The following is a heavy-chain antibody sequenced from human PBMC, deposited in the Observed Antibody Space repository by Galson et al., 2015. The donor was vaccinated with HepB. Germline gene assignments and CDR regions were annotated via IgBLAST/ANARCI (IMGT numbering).Heavy chain of an antibody. J-gene: IGHJ4*02. V-gene: IGHV3-53*01. Sequence: SLRLSCAASGHTVSINCFSWVRPAPGKGLECVSLIYSGGSTHYAESVKGRFTFSSDNSKDTLYLQMNSLRAEDTAVYYCARGASDGGLFDYWGQGGLVTVSS. CDR1: GHTVSINC. CDR3: ARGASDGGLFDY. CDR2: IYSGGST. D-gene: IGHD3-16*01.